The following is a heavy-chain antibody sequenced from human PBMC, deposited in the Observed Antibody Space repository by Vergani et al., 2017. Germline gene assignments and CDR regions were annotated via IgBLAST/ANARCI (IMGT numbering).Heavy chain of an antibody. CDR1: GGSISSGDYY. CDR3: ARVRRDESRGNYYYYGMDV. D-gene: IGHD3-22*01. CDR2: IYYSGST. J-gene: IGHJ6*02. Sequence: QVQLQESGPGLVKSSQTLSLTCTVSGGSISSGDYYWSWIRQPPGKGLEWIGYIYYSGSTYYNPSLKSRVTISVDTSKNQFSLKMSSVTAADTGVYYCARVRRDESRGNYYYYGMDVWGQGTTVTVSS. V-gene: IGHV4-30-4*01.